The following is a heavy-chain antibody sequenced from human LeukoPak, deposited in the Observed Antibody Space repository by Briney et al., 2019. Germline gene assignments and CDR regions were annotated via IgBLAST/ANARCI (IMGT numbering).Heavy chain of an antibody. J-gene: IGHJ4*02. D-gene: IGHD3-22*01. CDR3: ARGYYYDSSGYYESDPDYDY. CDR1: GYTFTRYD. CDR2: MHPNSGNT. V-gene: IGHV1-8*01. Sequence: ASVKVSFNASGYTFTRYDINWVRQAPGQGREGMGWMHPNSGNTGYAQKFQGRVTMTRNTSISTAYMELSSLRSEDTAVYYCARGYYYDSSGYYESDPDYDYWGQGTLVTVSS.